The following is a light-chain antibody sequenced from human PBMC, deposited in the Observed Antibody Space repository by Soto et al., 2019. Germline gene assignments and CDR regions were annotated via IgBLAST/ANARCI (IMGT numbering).Light chain of an antibody. CDR3: QTWGTGIRA. CDR2: LNSDGSH. CDR1: SGHNSYA. Sequence: QPVLTQSPSASASLGASVKLTCTLSSGHNSYAIAWHQQQPEKGPRYLMKLNSDGSHTKGDGIPDRFSGSSSGAERYLTISSLQSEDEADYYCQTWGTGIRAFGGGTQLTVL. J-gene: IGLJ3*02. V-gene: IGLV4-69*01.